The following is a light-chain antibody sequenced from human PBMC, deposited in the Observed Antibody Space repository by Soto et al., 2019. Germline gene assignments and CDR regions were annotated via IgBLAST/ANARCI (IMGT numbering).Light chain of an antibody. CDR2: GAS. Sequence: EIVLTQSPATLSLSPGERATLSCRASQSVRSSHLAWYQQKPGQAPRLLIYGASSRATGIPDRFSGSGSGTDFTLTISRLEPEDFAVYYCQQYDSSPLTFGGGTKVDIK. CDR3: QQYDSSPLT. CDR1: QSVRSSH. J-gene: IGKJ4*01. V-gene: IGKV3-20*01.